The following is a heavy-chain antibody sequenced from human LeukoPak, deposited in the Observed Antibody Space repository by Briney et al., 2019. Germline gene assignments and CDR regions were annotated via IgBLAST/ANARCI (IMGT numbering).Heavy chain of an antibody. Sequence: GSLRLSCAASGFSFSAYSMNWVRQAPGKGLEWVANIKQDGSEKYYVDSVKGRFTISRDNAKNSLYLQMNSLRAEDTAVYYCARDGDSSYWGQGTLVTVSS. D-gene: IGHD2-21*01. CDR3: ARDGDSSY. V-gene: IGHV3-7*01. CDR1: GFSFSAYS. J-gene: IGHJ4*02. CDR2: IKQDGSEK.